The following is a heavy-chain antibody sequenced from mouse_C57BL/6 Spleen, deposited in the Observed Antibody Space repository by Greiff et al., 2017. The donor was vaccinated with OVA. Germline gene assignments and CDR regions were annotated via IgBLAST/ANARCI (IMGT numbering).Heavy chain of an antibody. Sequence: EVKLVESGGDLVKPGGSLKLSCAASGFTFSSYGMSWVRQTPDKRLEWVATISSGGSYTYYPDSVKGRFTISRDNAKNTLYLQMSSLKSEDTAMYYCARRIGSSDYFDYWGQGTTLTVSS. CDR1: GFTFSSYG. CDR3: ARRIGSSDYFDY. D-gene: IGHD1-1*01. CDR2: ISSGGSYT. J-gene: IGHJ2*01. V-gene: IGHV5-6*02.